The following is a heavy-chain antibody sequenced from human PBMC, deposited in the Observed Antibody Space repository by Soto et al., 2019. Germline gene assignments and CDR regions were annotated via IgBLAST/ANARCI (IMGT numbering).Heavy chain of an antibody. Sequence: QVQLVESGGGVVQPGRSLRLSCAASGFTFNTYATYWVRQAPGKGLDWVAGISSDGITQYYADSVKGRFTISRDNSKNTWSVQTKSLRPVDTAGFYCASRVAILLRYDSSGCNDYFDYWGQGTLVDVSS. CDR2: ISSDGITQ. V-gene: IGHV3-30-3*01. CDR3: ASRVAILLRYDSSGCNDYFDY. CDR1: GFTFNTYA. J-gene: IGHJ4*02. D-gene: IGHD6-19*01.